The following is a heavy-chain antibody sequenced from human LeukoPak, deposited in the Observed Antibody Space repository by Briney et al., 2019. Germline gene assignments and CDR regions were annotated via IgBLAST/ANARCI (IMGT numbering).Heavy chain of an antibody. D-gene: IGHD4-17*01. CDR1: GGSIGSSSYY. CDR3: ARDGDDYGDYGLDY. V-gene: IGHV4-61*02. Sequence: PSETLSLTCTVSGGSIGSSSYYWSWIRQPAGKGLEWIGRIYTSGSTNYNPSLKSRVTISVDTSKNQFSLKLSSVTAADTAVYYCARDGDDYGDYGLDYWGQGTLVTVSS. J-gene: IGHJ4*02. CDR2: IYTSGST.